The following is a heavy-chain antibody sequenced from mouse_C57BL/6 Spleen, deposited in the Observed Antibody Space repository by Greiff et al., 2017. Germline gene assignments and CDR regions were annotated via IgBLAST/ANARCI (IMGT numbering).Heavy chain of an antibody. J-gene: IGHJ1*03. Sequence: QVQLQQPGAELVRPGSSVKLSCKASGYTFTSYWMDWVKQRPGQGLEWIGNIYPSDSETPYNQKFKDKATLTVDKSSSTAYMQLSSLTSEDSAVYYCARGDGSSYYWYFDVWGTGTTVTVSS. CDR2: IYPSDSET. CDR1: GYTFTSYW. D-gene: IGHD1-1*01. CDR3: ARGDGSSYYWYFDV. V-gene: IGHV1-61*01.